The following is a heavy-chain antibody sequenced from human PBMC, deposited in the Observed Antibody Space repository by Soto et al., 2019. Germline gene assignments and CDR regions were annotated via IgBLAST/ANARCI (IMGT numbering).Heavy chain of an antibody. CDR1: GGTFSSYA. V-gene: IGHV1-69*01. J-gene: IGHJ5*02. CDR2: IIPIFGTA. CDR3: ARVGRGYYGSGSPNWFDP. D-gene: IGHD3-10*01. Sequence: QVQLVQSGAEVKKPGSSVKVSCKASGGTFSSYAISWVRQAPGQGLEWMGGIIPIFGTANYAQKFQGRVTITADESTSTAYMELSSLRSEYTAVYYCARVGRGYYGSGSPNWFDPWGQGTLVTVSS.